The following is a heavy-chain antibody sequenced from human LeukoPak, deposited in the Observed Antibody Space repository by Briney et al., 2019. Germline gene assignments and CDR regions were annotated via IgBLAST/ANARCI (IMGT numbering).Heavy chain of an antibody. Sequence: PSETLSLTCAVYGGSFSGYYWSWIRQPPGKGLEWIGEINHSGSTNYNPSLKSRVTISVDTSKNQFSLKLSSVTAADTAVYYCARVSPPSNDYVWGSYLDYWGQGTLVTVSS. J-gene: IGHJ4*02. CDR2: INHSGST. CDR1: GGSFSGYY. CDR3: ARVSPPSNDYVWGSYLDY. D-gene: IGHD3-16*02. V-gene: IGHV4-34*01.